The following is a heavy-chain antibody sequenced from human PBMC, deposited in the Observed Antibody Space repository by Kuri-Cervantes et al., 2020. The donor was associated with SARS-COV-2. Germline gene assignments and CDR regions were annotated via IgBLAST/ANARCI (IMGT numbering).Heavy chain of an antibody. CDR3: ARPYCSSTTCYDGTFDS. Sequence: SVKVSCKASGGTFSSYAVTWVRQAPGQGLEWMGRIIPLFGTTIYAQKFRGRVTITADRSTNTAYMELSSLRSEDTAVYYCARPYCSSTTCYDGTFDSWGQGTLVTVSS. V-gene: IGHV1-69*06. CDR2: IIPLFGTT. D-gene: IGHD2-2*01. CDR1: GGTFSSYA. J-gene: IGHJ4*02.